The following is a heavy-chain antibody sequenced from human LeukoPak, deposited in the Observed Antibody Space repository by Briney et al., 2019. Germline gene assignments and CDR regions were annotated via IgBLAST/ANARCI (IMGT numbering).Heavy chain of an antibody. Sequence: GGSLRLSCAASGFTFSDYYMSWIRQAPGKGLEWVSYISSSGSTIYYADSVKGRFTISRDNAKNSLYLQMNSLRAEDTAVYYCARDGYYYGSGSYSYYYYGMDVWGKGTTVTVSS. J-gene: IGHJ6*04. CDR3: ARDGYYYGSGSYSYYYYGMDV. V-gene: IGHV3-11*04. D-gene: IGHD3-10*01. CDR1: GFTFSDYY. CDR2: ISSSGSTI.